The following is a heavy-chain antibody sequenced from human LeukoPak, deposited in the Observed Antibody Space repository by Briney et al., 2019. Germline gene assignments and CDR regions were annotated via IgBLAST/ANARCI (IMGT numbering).Heavy chain of an antibody. CDR1: GGSISSGNYY. J-gene: IGHJ6*03. Sequence: SQTLSLTCTVSGGSISSGNYYWSWIRQPAGKGLEWIGYIYYSGSTNYNPSLKNRVTISVDTSKNQFSLKLSSVTAADTAVYYCARAYPGYSYGDYYYYYMDVWGKGTTVTISS. D-gene: IGHD5-18*01. CDR3: ARAYPGYSYGDYYYYYMDV. V-gene: IGHV4-61*10. CDR2: IYYSGST.